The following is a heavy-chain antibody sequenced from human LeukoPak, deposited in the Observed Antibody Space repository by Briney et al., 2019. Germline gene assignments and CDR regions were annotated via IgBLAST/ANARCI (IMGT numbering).Heavy chain of an antibody. D-gene: IGHD2-15*01. Sequence: PGGSLRLSCAASGFTLSSYWMSWVRQAPGKGLEWVANRKQDGSEKYYVDSVKGRFTISRDNAKNSLYLQMNSLRAEDTAVYYCARDQVVVVAAPFYYYYGMDVWGQGTTVTVSS. CDR1: GFTLSSYW. CDR2: RKQDGSEK. CDR3: ARDQVVVVAAPFYYYYGMDV. J-gene: IGHJ6*02. V-gene: IGHV3-7*01.